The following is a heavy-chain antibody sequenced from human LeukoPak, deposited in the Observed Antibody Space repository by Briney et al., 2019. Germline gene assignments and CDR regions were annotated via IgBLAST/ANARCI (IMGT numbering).Heavy chain of an antibody. CDR1: GFTVSSNY. Sequence: GGSLRLSCAASGFTVSSNYMSWVRQAPGKGLEWVSVIYSGGSTYYADSVKGRFTISRDNSKNTLYLQMNSLRAEDTAVYYCAKVPNYDSSGYYSVYFDYWGQGTLVTVSS. CDR2: IYSGGST. CDR3: AKVPNYDSSGYYSVYFDY. D-gene: IGHD3-22*01. J-gene: IGHJ4*02. V-gene: IGHV3-66*02.